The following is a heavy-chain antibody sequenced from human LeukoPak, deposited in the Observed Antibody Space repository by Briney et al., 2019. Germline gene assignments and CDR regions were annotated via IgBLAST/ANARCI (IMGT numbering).Heavy chain of an antibody. Sequence: SQTLSLTCTVSGGSISSGSYYWSWIRQPAGKGLEWIGRIYTSGSTNYNPSLKSRVTISVDTSKNQFSLKLSSVTAADTAVYYCARDPTGPYSGYDFSDAFDIWGQGTMVTVSS. D-gene: IGHD5-12*01. V-gene: IGHV4-61*02. CDR3: ARDPTGPYSGYDFSDAFDI. CDR1: GGSISSGSYY. CDR2: IYTSGST. J-gene: IGHJ3*02.